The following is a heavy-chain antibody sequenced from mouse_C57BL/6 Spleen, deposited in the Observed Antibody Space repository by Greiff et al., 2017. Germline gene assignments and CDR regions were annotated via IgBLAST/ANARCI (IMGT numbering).Heavy chain of an antibody. Sequence: VQLQQSGPELVKPGASVKISCKASGYAFSSSWMNWVKQRPGKGLEWIGRIYPGDGDTNYNGKFKGKATLTADKSSSTAYMQLSSLTSEDSAVYFCARSNYGSSYDAMDYWGQGTSGTVSS. CDR1: GYAFSSSW. CDR3: ARSNYGSSYDAMDY. CDR2: IYPGDGDT. V-gene: IGHV1-82*01. D-gene: IGHD1-1*01. J-gene: IGHJ4*01.